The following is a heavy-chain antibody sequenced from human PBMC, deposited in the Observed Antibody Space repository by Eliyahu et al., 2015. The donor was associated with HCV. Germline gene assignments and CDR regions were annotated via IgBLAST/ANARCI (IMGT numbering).Heavy chain of an antibody. D-gene: IGHD3-10*01. J-gene: IGHJ5*02. Sequence: QLQLQESGPGLVKPSETLSLTCTVSGGSISSSSYYWGWIRQPPGKGLEWIGSIYYSGSTYYNPSLKSRVTISVDTSKNQFSLKLSSVTAADTAVYYCARGILWFGESIRAGGFDPWGQGTLVTVSS. CDR2: IYYSGST. V-gene: IGHV4-39*01. CDR3: ARGILWFGESIRAGGFDP. CDR1: GGSISSSSYY.